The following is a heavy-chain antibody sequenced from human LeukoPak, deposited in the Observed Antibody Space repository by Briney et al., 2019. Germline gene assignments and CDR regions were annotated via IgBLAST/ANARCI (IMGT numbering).Heavy chain of an antibody. CDR1: GFTFCSYE. Sequence: GGSLRLSCAASGFTFCSYEMNWGRQAPGKGLGWVSYISSSGSTINFADTVKGRFTISRDNAKNSLFLQMNSLRAEDTAVYYCARETYILGAQPLDYWGQGTLVTVSS. J-gene: IGHJ4*02. CDR2: ISSSGSTI. V-gene: IGHV3-48*03. D-gene: IGHD1-26*01. CDR3: ARETYILGAQPLDY.